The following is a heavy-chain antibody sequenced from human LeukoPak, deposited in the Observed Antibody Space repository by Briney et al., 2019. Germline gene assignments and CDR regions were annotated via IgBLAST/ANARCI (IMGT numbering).Heavy chain of an antibody. CDR2: ISYDGSNK. CDR1: GFTFSSYG. J-gene: IGHJ4*02. CDR3: ARDDWEYSSGYSPMDY. V-gene: IGHV3-30*03. D-gene: IGHD3-22*01. Sequence: PGGSLRLSCAASGFTFSSYGMHWVRQAPGKGLEWVAVISYDGSNKYYADSVKGRFTISRDNSKNTLYLQMNSLRAEDTAVYYCARDDWEYSSGYSPMDYWGQGTLVTVSS.